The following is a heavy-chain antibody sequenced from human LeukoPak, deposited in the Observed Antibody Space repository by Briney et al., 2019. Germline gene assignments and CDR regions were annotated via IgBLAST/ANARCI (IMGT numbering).Heavy chain of an antibody. V-gene: IGHV3-23*01. CDR3: AKDQWLVRYFDY. D-gene: IGHD6-19*01. CDR2: ISGSGGST. CDR1: GFTFSSYG. Sequence: GGSLRLSCAASGFTFSSYGMSWVRQAPGKGLEWVLAISGSGGSTYYADSVKGRFTISRDNSKNTLYLQMNSLRAEDTAVYYCAKDQWLVRYFDYWGQGTLVTVSS. J-gene: IGHJ4*02.